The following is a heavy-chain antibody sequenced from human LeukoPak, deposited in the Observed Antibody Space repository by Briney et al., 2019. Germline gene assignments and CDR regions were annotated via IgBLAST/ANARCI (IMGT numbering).Heavy chain of an antibody. Sequence: ASVKVSCKPSGYTFTSYYIHWLRQAPGQRFEWMGWSDPKSGATKYEHFQGRVTMTRDTSISTAYMELSRLTSDDTAVYYCARGNFYDNKGYSPELRYWGQGTLVTVSS. CDR1: GYTFTSYY. V-gene: IGHV1-2*02. CDR2: SDPKSGAT. CDR3: ARGNFYDNKGYSPELRY. D-gene: IGHD3-10*01. J-gene: IGHJ4*02.